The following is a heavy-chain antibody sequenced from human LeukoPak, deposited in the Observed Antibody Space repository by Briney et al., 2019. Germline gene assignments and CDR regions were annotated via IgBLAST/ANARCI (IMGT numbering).Heavy chain of an antibody. CDR3: ARAEIAQAAFDI. D-gene: IGHD2/OR15-2a*01. V-gene: IGHV4-61*01. Sequence: PSETLSLTCTVSGGSVSSGSYYWSWIRQPPGKGLEWIGYIYYSGSTNYSPSLKSRVTISVDTSKNQFSLKLSSVTAADTAVYYCARAEIAQAAFDIWGQGTMVTVSS. J-gene: IGHJ3*02. CDR1: GGSVSSGSYY. CDR2: IYYSGST.